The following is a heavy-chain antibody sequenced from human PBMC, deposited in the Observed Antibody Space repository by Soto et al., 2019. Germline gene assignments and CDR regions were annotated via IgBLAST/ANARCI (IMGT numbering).Heavy chain of an antibody. J-gene: IGHJ6*02. CDR3: ASRKRITMVRGVINYYYGMDV. V-gene: IGHV4-34*01. Sequence: PSETLSLTSAVYGLNFSGYYWSWIRQPPGKGLEWIGEINHSGSTNYNPSLKSRVTISVDTSKNQFSLKLSSVTAADTAVYYCASRKRITMVRGVINYYYGMDVWGQGTTVTVSS. D-gene: IGHD3-10*01. CDR1: GLNFSGYY. CDR2: INHSGST.